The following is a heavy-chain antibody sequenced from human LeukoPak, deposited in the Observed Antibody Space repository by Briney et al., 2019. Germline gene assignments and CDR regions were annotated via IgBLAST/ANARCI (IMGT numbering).Heavy chain of an antibody. Sequence: GGSLRLSCAASGFTFSSYSVNWVRQAPGKGLEWVSSISSSSYIYYADSVKGRFTISRDNAKNSLYLQMNSLRAEDTAVYYCAREAAQDFYFDYWGQGTLVTVSS. CDR2: ISSSSYI. CDR1: GFTFSSYS. V-gene: IGHV3-21*01. CDR3: AREAAQDFYFDY. J-gene: IGHJ4*02. D-gene: IGHD6-6*01.